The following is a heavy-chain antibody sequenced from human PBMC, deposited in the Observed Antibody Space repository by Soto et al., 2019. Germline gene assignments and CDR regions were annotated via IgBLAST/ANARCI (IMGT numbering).Heavy chain of an antibody. J-gene: IGHJ5*01. CDR2: IWFDGSKE. CDR1: GFTFSSYG. Sequence: QEELVESGGGVVQPGGSLRLACAASGFTFSSYGMHWVRQAPGKGLEWVAVIWFDGSKEFYAASVEGRFTISRDNSKNMVYLEMNSPRDVDTAVYYCARAVPAAKGWFDSWGQGTLVTVSS. CDR3: ARAVPAAKGWFDS. V-gene: IGHV3-33*01. D-gene: IGHD2-2*01.